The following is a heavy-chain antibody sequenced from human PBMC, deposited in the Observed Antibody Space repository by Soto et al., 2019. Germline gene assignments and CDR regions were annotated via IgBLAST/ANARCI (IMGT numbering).Heavy chain of an antibody. CDR1: GITFSNAW. Sequence: KPGGSLRLSCAASGITFSNAWMNWVRQAPGKGLEWVGLIKSKSNGGTTDYAAPVKGRFTISRDDSRNTLSLLMNSLKTEDTGVYYCVTERSGSFDNWGQGTLVTVSS. V-gene: IGHV3-15*01. CDR3: VTERSGSFDN. CDR2: IKSKSNGGTT. J-gene: IGHJ4*02. D-gene: IGHD1-26*01.